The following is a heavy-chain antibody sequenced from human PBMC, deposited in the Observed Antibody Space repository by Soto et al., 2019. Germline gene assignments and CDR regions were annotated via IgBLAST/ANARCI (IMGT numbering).Heavy chain of an antibody. D-gene: IGHD4-4*01. Sequence: QVQLQQWGAGLLKPSETLSLTCAVYGGSFSDFYWNWIRQSPGKGLEWIGEINHSGDTNYNPSLKSRVTISVDTSKNQFSLQLNSVTATDTAVYYCAQRTLTNWVDPWGQGTPVTVSS. CDR1: GGSFSDFY. CDR2: INHSGDT. J-gene: IGHJ5*02. V-gene: IGHV4-34*01. CDR3: AQRTLTNWVDP.